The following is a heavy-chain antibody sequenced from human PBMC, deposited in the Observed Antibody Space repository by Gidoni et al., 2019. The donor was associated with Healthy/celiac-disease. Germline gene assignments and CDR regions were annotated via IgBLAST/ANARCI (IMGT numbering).Heavy chain of an antibody. CDR2: IYPGESDT. D-gene: IGHD6-19*01. CDR3: ARHGGGYSSGSDY. V-gene: IGHV5-51*01. Sequence: EVHLVQSGAEVKKPGESLKISCTGSGYSFTSYVIGWVRQMRGTGLEWMGLIYPGESDTRYSPSCQGQVTISADKSISTAYLQWSSLKASDTAMYYCARHGGGYSSGSDYWGQGTLVTVSS. CDR1: GYSFTSYV. J-gene: IGHJ4*02.